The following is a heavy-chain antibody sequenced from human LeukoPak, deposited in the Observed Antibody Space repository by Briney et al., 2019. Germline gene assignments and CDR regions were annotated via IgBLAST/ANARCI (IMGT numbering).Heavy chain of an antibody. CDR3: ARVLRGYCTNGVCYEAAAFDI. J-gene: IGHJ3*02. CDR1: GGSISSGGYS. Sequence: SETLSLTCAVSGGSISSGGYSWSWIRQPPGKGLEWIGYIYHSGSTYYNPSLKSRVTISVDRSKNQFSLKLSSVTAADTAVYYCARVLRGYCTNGVCYEAAAFDIWGQGTMVIVSS. CDR2: IYHSGST. V-gene: IGHV4-30-2*01. D-gene: IGHD2-8*01.